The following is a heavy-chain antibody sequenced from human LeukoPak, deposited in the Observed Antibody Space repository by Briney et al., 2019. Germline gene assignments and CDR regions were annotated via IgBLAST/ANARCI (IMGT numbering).Heavy chain of an antibody. CDR1: GGTFSRHA. J-gene: IGHJ4*02. V-gene: IGHV1-69*13. CDR3: ARDQGYRYGYGDFDY. Sequence: ASVKVSCKASGGTFSRHASSWVRQAPGQGLEWMGGIIPMFGTPNYAQKFQDRVTITADESTNTAYMELTSLRFEDTAVYYCARDQGYRYGYGDFDYWGQGTLVTVSS. D-gene: IGHD5-18*01. CDR2: IIPMFGTP.